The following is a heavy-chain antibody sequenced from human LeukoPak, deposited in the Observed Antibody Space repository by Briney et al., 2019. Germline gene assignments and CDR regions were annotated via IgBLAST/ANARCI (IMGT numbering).Heavy chain of an antibody. CDR1: GFTFSSYA. CDR2: ISGSGGST. V-gene: IGHV3-23*01. J-gene: IGHJ3*02. Sequence: PGGSLRLSCAASGFTFSSYAMSWVRQAPGKGLEWVSAISGSGGSTYYADSVKGRFTISRDNSKNTLYLQMNSLRAEDTAVYYCAKDWSYDRVRDDAFDIWSQGTMVTVSS. CDR3: AKDWSYDRVRDDAFDI. D-gene: IGHD1-26*01.